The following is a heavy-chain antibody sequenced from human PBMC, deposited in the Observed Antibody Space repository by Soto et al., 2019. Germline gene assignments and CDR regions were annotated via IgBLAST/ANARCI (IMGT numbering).Heavy chain of an antibody. CDR1: GGSISSGGYY. CDR3: AGGKVVVAENYYYYYGMDV. J-gene: IGHJ6*02. D-gene: IGHD2-15*01. V-gene: IGHV4-31*03. CDR2: IYYSGST. Sequence: SETLSLTCTVSGGSISSGGYYWSWIRQHPGKGLEWIGYIYYSGSTYYNPSLKSRVTISVDTSKNQFSLKLSSVTAADTAVYYCAGGKVVVAENYYYYYGMDVWGQGTTVTVPS.